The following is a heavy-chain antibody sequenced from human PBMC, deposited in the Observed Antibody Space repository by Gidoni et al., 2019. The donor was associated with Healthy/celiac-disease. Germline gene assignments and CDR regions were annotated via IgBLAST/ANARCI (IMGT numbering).Heavy chain of an antibody. J-gene: IGHJ6*02. CDR3: ARGKAYYDFWSGQNPYYGMDV. CDR2: IYHRGST. V-gene: IGHV4-4*02. D-gene: IGHD3-3*01. CDR1: GGSISRSTW. Sequence: QVQLQESGPGLVKPSGTLSLTCAVSGGSISRSTWWSWVRQPPGKGLAWIGEIYHRGSTNYNPSLKSRVTISVDKSKNKFSLKLSSVTAADTAVYYCARGKAYYDFWSGQNPYYGMDVWGQGTTVTVSS.